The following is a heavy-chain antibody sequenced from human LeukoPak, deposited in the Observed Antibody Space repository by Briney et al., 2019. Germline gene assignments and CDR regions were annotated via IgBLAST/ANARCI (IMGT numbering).Heavy chain of an antibody. D-gene: IGHD3-22*01. V-gene: IGHV3-66*02. J-gene: IGHJ3*02. CDR2: IYSGGST. CDR3: ARAPKYYYDSSGQPGAFDI. CDR1: GFTVSSNY. Sequence: GGSLRLSCAASGFTVSSNYMSWVRQAPGKGLEWVSVIYSGGSTYHADSVKGRFTISRDNSKNTLYLQMNSLRAEDTAVYYCARAPKYYYDSSGQPGAFDIWGQGTMVTVSS.